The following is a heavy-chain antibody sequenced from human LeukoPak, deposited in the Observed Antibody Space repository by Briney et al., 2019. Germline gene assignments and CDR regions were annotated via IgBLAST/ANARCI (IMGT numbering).Heavy chain of an antibody. CDR2: IYPGDSDT. Sequence: GESLKISCEGSGYSFTSYWIGWVRQMPGKGLEWMGIIYPGDSDTRYSPSFQGQVTISADTSISTAYLQWSSMKASDTAMYYCARGRGGGWYSHWFDPWGQGTLVTVSS. V-gene: IGHV5-51*01. CDR1: GYSFTSYW. CDR3: ARGRGGGWYSHWFDP. D-gene: IGHD6-19*01. J-gene: IGHJ5*02.